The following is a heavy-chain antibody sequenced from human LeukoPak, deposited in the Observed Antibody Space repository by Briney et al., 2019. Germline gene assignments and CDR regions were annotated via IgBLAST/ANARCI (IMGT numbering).Heavy chain of an antibody. V-gene: IGHV3-23*01. CDR2: ISGSGGNT. Sequence: GSLRLSCAASGFTFNSYAMGWVRQAPGKGLEWVSAISGSGGNTYYADSVKGRFTISRDNSKNTLYLQMNSLRAEDTAVYYCAKAPTGYCSGGSCYHFDYWGQGTQVTVSS. CDR1: GFTFNSYA. D-gene: IGHD2-15*01. J-gene: IGHJ4*02. CDR3: AKAPTGYCSGGSCYHFDY.